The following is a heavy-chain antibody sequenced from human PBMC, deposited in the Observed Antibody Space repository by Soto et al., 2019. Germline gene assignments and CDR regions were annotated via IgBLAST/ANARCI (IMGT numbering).Heavy chain of an antibody. J-gene: IGHJ6*03. CDR3: AKSFLQLERLHYYYYYYMDV. V-gene: IGHV3-23*01. CDR2: ISGSGGST. D-gene: IGHD1-1*01. CDR1: GFTFSSYA. Sequence: GGSLRLSCAASGFTFSSYAMSWVRQAPGKGLEWVSAISGSGGSTYYADSVKGRFTISRDNSKNTLYLQMNSLRAEDTAVYYCAKSFLQLERLHYYYYYYMDVWGKGTTVTVSS.